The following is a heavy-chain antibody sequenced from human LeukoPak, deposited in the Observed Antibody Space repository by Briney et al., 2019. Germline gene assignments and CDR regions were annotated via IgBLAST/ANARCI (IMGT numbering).Heavy chain of an antibody. Sequence: SETLSLTCTVSGGSISSYYWSWIWQPPGKGLEWIGYIYYSGSTNYNPSLKSRVTISVDTSKNQFSLKLSSVTAADTAVYYCARDSAVIYDAFDIWGQGTMVTVSS. D-gene: IGHD3-16*02. V-gene: IGHV4-59*01. CDR1: GGSISSYY. CDR2: IYYSGST. J-gene: IGHJ3*02. CDR3: ARDSAVIYDAFDI.